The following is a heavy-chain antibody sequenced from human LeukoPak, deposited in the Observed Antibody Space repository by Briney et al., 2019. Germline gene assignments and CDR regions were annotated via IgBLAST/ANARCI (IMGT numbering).Heavy chain of an antibody. CDR2: INPSGGST. V-gene: IGHV1-46*01. D-gene: IGHD6-13*01. Sequence: ASVKVSCKVSGYTLTELSMHWVRQAPGQGLEWMGIINPSGGSTSYAQKFQGRVTMTRDMSTSTVYMELSSLRSEDTAVYYCARGSPGRNSSSWLYWGQGTLVTVSS. CDR1: GYTLTELS. CDR3: ARGSPGRNSSSWLY. J-gene: IGHJ4*02.